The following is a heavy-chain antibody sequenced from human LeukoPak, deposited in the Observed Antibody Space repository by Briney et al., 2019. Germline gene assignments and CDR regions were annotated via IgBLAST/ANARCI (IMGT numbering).Heavy chain of an antibody. Sequence: GESLKISCKGSGHSFTSYWIGWVRQMPGKGLEWMGIIYPGESDTRYSPSFQCQVTISPDKSISTAYLQWSSLKASDTAMYYCARQPPIAAAGTFDYWGQGTLVTVSP. J-gene: IGHJ4*02. CDR2: IYPGESDT. CDR1: GHSFTSYW. V-gene: IGHV5-51*01. D-gene: IGHD6-13*01. CDR3: ARQPPIAAAGTFDY.